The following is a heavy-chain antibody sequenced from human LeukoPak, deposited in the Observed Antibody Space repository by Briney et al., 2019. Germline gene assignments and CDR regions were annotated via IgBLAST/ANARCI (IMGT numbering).Heavy chain of an antibody. Sequence: SETLSLTCTASGGSISSGGYYWSWIRQHPGKGLEWIGYIYYSGSTYYNPSLKSRVTISVDTSKNQFSLKLSSVTAADTAVYYCARTQGCSSTSCPLDYWGQGTLVTVSS. D-gene: IGHD2-2*01. CDR1: GGSISSGGYY. CDR2: IYYSGST. J-gene: IGHJ4*02. CDR3: ARTQGCSSTSCPLDY. V-gene: IGHV4-31*03.